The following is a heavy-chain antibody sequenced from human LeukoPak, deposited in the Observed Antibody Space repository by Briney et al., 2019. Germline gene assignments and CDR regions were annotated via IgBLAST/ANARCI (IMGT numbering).Heavy chain of an antibody. CDR1: GGSISSSSYY. CDR2: IYYSGST. D-gene: IGHD2-15*01. V-gene: IGHV4-39*07. J-gene: IGHJ5*02. Sequence: PSETLSLTCTVSGGSISSSSYYWGWIRQPPGKGLEWIGSIYYSGSTYYNPSLKSRVTISVDTSKNQFSLKLSSVTAADTAVYYCACLPIVVVVAAVGGGWFDPWGQGTLVTVSS. CDR3: ACLPIVVVVAAVGGGWFDP.